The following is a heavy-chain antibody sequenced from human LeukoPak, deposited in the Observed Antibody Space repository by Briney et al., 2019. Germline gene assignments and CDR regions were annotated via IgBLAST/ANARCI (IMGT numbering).Heavy chain of an antibody. Sequence: SETLSLTCTVSGGSISSYYWSWIRQPPGKGLEWIGYIYYSGSTNYNPSLKSRVTISVDTSKNQFSLKLSSVTAADTAVYYCARDRAPIAAAGWDYFDHWGQGTLVTVSS. CDR2: IYYSGST. V-gene: IGHV4-59*01. D-gene: IGHD6-13*01. CDR3: ARDRAPIAAAGWDYFDH. CDR1: GGSISSYY. J-gene: IGHJ4*02.